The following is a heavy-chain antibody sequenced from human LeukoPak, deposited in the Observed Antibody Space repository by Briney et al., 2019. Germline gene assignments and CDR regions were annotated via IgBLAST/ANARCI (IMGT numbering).Heavy chain of an antibody. D-gene: IGHD1-1*01. Sequence: QPGGSLRLSCAVSELTFNTYGMSWVRQAPGGGLEWVSAISGASRYYADSVKGRFTISRDNSQNTMYLQMNNLRVEDTAVYYCANEGERSYWYFDLWSRGTLVTVSP. J-gene: IGHJ2*01. CDR3: ANEGERSYWYFDL. V-gene: IGHV3-23*01. CDR1: ELTFNTYG. CDR2: ISGASR.